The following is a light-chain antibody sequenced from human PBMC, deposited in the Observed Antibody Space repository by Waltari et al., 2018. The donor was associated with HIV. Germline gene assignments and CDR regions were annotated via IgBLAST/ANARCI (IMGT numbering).Light chain of an antibody. CDR3: QQSYKTSYS. Sequence: DIQMTQSPSSLSASVGDRVTITCRASQSISNYLNWYQQKPGKAPKRLIYAASNLQSGVPSGFSGSGSGTDFTLTISSLQPEDFATYYCQQSYKTSYSFGQGTKLEIK. J-gene: IGKJ2*03. V-gene: IGKV1-39*01. CDR2: AAS. CDR1: QSISNY.